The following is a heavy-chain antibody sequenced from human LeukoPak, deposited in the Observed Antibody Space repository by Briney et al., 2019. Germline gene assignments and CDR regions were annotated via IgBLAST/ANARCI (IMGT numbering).Heavy chain of an antibody. D-gene: IGHD2-21*01. CDR3: ARGTPCGGDCYSIDY. Sequence: ASVQVSCNASGSTFTSYDINWVRQATGQGLEWMGWMNPNSGNTGYAQKFQGRVTITRNTSISTAYMELSSLRSEDTAVYYCARGTPCGGDCYSIDYWGQGTLVTVSS. CDR2: MNPNSGNT. J-gene: IGHJ4*02. V-gene: IGHV1-8*03. CDR1: GSTFTSYD.